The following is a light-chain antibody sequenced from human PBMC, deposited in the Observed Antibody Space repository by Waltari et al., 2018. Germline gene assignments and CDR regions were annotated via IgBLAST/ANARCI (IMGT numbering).Light chain of an antibody. V-gene: IGKV1-39*01. J-gene: IGKJ2*01. CDR3: QQSYSTPYT. CDR2: GVS. CDR1: QNIFSF. Sequence: DIQMPQSPSSLSASVGDRVTITCRASQNIFSFLNWYQQKPGKAPKLLIYGVSNLESGDPSRFSGSGSATDFTLTISSLQPEDFATYYCQQSYSTPYTFGQGTKLDIK.